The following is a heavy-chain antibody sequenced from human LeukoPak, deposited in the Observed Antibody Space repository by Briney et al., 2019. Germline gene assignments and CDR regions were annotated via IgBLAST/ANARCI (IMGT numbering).Heavy chain of an antibody. D-gene: IGHD3-22*01. V-gene: IGHV4-34*01. Sequence: PSETLSLTCAVYGGSFSGYYWSWIRQPPGKGLEWIGEINHSGGTNYNPSLKSRVTISVDTSKNQFSLKLSSVTAADTAVYYCARIKWLWGAFDIWGQGTMVTVSS. J-gene: IGHJ3*02. CDR3: ARIKWLWGAFDI. CDR1: GGSFSGYY. CDR2: INHSGGT.